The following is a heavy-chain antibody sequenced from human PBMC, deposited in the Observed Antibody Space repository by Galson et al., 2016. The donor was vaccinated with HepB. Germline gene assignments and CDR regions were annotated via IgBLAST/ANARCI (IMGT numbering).Heavy chain of an antibody. V-gene: IGHV4-59*01. CDR2: ISHIGIN. CDR3: ARHSGAGSYPLDY. CDR1: GASISGSS. J-gene: IGHJ4*02. D-gene: IGHD3-10*01. Sequence: LSLTCTVSGASISGSSWSWIRQPPGKGLEWIGYISHIGINKYNPSLNSRVTISADMSRNQFSLQLSSVTAWDTGVYYCARHSGAGSYPLDYWGLGNLVTVS.